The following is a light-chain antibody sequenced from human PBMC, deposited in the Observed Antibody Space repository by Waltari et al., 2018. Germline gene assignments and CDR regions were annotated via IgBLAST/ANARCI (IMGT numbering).Light chain of an antibody. V-gene: IGLV2-14*03. CDR3: SSYTSSFYV. J-gene: IGLJ1*01. CDR1: SSDVGGYNY. CDR2: DFS. Sequence: QSALTQPASVSGSPGQSITISCTGTSSDVGGYNYVSCYQQHPGKAPKPMSYDFSNRPSGVSNRFSGSKSGNTASLTISGLQAEDGADYYCSSYTSSFYVFGTGTKVTVL.